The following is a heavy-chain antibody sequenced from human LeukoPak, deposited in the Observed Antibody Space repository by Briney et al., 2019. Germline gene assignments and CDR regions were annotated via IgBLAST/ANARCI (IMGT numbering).Heavy chain of an antibody. V-gene: IGHV4-59*01. CDR3: ARGRQGGYFDY. CDR2: IYYSGST. J-gene: IGHJ4*02. CDR1: GGSISSYY. D-gene: IGHD1-26*01. Sequence: SETLSLTCTVSGGSISSYYWSWIRQPPGKGLEWIGYIYYSGSTYYNPSLKSRVTISVDTSKNQFSLKLSSVTAADTAVYYCARGRQGGYFDYWGQGTLVTVSS.